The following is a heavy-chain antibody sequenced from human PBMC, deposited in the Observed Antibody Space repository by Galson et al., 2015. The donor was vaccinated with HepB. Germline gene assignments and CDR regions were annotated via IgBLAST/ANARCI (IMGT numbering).Heavy chain of an antibody. CDR2: ISGSGGST. V-gene: IGHV3-23*01. Sequence: SLRLSCAASGFTFSSYAMSWVRQAPGKGLEWVSAISGSGGSTYYADSVKGRFTISRDNSKNTLYLQMDSLRAEDTAVYYCAKDAAGFGELAAYFDYWGQGTLVTVSS. J-gene: IGHJ4*02. D-gene: IGHD3-10*01. CDR3: AKDAAGFGELAAYFDY. CDR1: GFTFSSYA.